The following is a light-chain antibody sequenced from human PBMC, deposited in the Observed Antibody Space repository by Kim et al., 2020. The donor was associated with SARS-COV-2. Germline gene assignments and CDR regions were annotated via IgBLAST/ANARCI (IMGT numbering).Light chain of an antibody. V-gene: IGLV1-44*01. CDR3: AAWDDTLNVWV. J-gene: IGLJ3*02. CDR1: SSKIGSTA. CDR2: TND. Sequence: ELTQPPSASGTPGQSVTISCSGSSSKIGSTAVNWYQQLPGTAPKLLIYTNDQRPSGVPDRFSGSKSGTSASLAISGLQSEDEADYYCAAWDDTLNVWVFGGGTQLTVL.